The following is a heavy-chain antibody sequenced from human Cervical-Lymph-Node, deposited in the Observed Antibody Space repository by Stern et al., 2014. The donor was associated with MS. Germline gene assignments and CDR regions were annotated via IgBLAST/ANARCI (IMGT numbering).Heavy chain of an antibody. V-gene: IGHV4-31*03. J-gene: IGHJ5*02. D-gene: IGHD2/OR15-2a*01. CDR2: IYDSGTT. CDR3: ARFRTIYDWFDP. CDR1: GDSIPSTSYY. Sequence: QVQLQESGPGLVKPSQTLSLTCTVSGDSIPSTSYYWSWLRQHPTQGLEWIGYIYDSGTTYYNPSLQSRLSLSVDTSKNQFSLKLNSVTAADTAIYYCARFRTIYDWFDPWGQGTLVTVSS.